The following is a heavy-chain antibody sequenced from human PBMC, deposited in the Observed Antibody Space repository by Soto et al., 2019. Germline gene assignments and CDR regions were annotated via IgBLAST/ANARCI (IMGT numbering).Heavy chain of an antibody. CDR3: ARGGRSGYDFSIYGMDV. D-gene: IGHD5-12*01. CDR1: GFTFSDHY. J-gene: IGHJ6*02. Sequence: GGSLRLSCAASGFTFSDHYMDWVRQAPGKGLEWVGRTRNKANSYTTEYAASVKGRVTISRDDSKNSLYLQMNSMKTEDTAVYYCARGGRSGYDFSIYGMDVWGQGTTVTVSS. V-gene: IGHV3-72*01. CDR2: TRNKANSYTT.